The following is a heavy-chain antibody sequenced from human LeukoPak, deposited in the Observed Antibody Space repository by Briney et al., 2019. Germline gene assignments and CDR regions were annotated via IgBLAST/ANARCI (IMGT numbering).Heavy chain of an antibody. CDR3: ARGPIAVASRWFDP. Sequence: PSETLSLTCAVSGGSISNGGYSWSWIRQPPGKGLEWIGYIYHSGSTYYNPSLKSRVTISVDRSKNQFSLKLSSVTAADTAVYYCARGPIAVASRWFDPWGQGTLVTVSS. V-gene: IGHV4-30-2*01. CDR2: IYHSGST. J-gene: IGHJ5*02. CDR1: GGSISNGGYS. D-gene: IGHD6-19*01.